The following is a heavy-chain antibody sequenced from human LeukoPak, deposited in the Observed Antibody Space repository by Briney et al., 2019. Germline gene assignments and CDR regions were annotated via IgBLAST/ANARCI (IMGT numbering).Heavy chain of an antibody. CDR2: VKQDGSEK. V-gene: IGHV3-7*03. D-gene: IGHD3-10*01. Sequence: GGCLRLSCAASGFTFSSYAMSWVRQAPGKGLEWVANVKQDGSEKYYVDSVKGRFTISRDNAKNSLYLQMNSLRAEDTAVYYCAKEVGYYYGSGSYIESWGQGTLVTVSS. J-gene: IGHJ4*02. CDR1: GFTFSSYA. CDR3: AKEVGYYYGSGSYIES.